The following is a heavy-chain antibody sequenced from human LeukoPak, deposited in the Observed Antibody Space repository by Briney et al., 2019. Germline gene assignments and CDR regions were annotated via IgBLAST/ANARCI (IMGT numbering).Heavy chain of an antibody. D-gene: IGHD3-3*01. CDR3: APKGDYDFWSGYSAFDY. J-gene: IGHJ4*02. Sequence: ASVKVSCKASGYTFTSYYMHWVRQAPGQGLEWMGIINPSGGSTTYAQKFQGRVTMTRDTSISTAYMELSRLRSDDTAVYYCAPKGDYDFWSGYSAFDYWGQGTLVTVSS. CDR2: INPSGGST. CDR1: GYTFTSYY. V-gene: IGHV1-46*01.